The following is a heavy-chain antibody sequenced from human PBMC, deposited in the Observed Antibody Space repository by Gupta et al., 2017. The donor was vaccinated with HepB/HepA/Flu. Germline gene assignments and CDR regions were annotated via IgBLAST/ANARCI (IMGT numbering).Heavy chain of an antibody. CDR1: GYTFTSYY. V-gene: IGHV1-46*01. J-gene: IGHJ4*02. CDR2: INPSGGST. CDR3: ARDPRYYYDSSGYLDY. D-gene: IGHD3-22*01. Sequence: QVQLVQSGAEVKKPGASVKVSCKASGYTFTSYYMPWVRQAPGQGLEWMGIINPSGGSTSYAQKFQGRVTMTRDTSTSTVYMELSSLRSEDTAVYYCARDPRYYYDSSGYLDYWGQGTLVTVAS.